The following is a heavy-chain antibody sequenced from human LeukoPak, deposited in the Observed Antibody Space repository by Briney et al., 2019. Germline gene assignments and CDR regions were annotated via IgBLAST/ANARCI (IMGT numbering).Heavy chain of an antibody. Sequence: PGGSLRLSCTASGFTFGDYAMSWVRQAPGKGLEWVGFIRNKAYGGTAEYAASVKGRFTISRDDSKSIAYLQMNSLKTEDTAVYYCARGIIGLRGFDYWGPATLLTVSS. V-gene: IGHV3-49*04. CDR3: ARGIIGLRGFDY. CDR2: IRNKAYGGTA. J-gene: IGHJ4*02. D-gene: IGHD1-20*01. CDR1: GFTFGDYA.